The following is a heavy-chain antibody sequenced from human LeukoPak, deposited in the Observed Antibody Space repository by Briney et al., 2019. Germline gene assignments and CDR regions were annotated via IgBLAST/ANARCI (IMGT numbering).Heavy chain of an antibody. V-gene: IGHV1-2*02. J-gene: IGHJ4*02. CDR1: GYTFTAYY. D-gene: IGHD3-16*01. Sequence: ASVKVSCKASGYTFTAYYIHWVRQTPGQGLEWMGWIDPNSGGAHYQPNFQGRVTVTRDTSISTAYMELSRLTSDDAGVYYYARGHPMPRGELWGQGALVTVSS. CDR3: ARGHPMPRGEL. CDR2: IDPNSGGA.